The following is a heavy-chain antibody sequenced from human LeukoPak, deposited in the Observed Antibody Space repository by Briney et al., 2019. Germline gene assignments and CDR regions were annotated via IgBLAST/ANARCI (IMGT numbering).Heavy chain of an antibody. V-gene: IGHV3-11*04. J-gene: IGHJ4*02. CDR3: ARDLPELLWFGELFHFFDY. CDR2: ISSSGSTI. D-gene: IGHD3-10*01. CDR1: GFTFSDYY. Sequence: GGSLRLSCAASGFTFSDYYMSWIRRAPGKGLEWVSYISSSGSTIYYADSVKGRFTISRDNAKNSLYLQMNSLRAEDTAVYYCARDLPELLWFGELFHFFDYWGQGTLVTVSS.